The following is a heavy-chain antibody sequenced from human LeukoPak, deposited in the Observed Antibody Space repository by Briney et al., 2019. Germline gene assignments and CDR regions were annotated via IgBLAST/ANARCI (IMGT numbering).Heavy chain of an antibody. J-gene: IGHJ4*02. CDR2: ISGSGGST. CDR1: GFTFSSYA. D-gene: IGHD3-22*01. CDR3: AKDGAYYYGSSGYS. Sequence: PGGSLRLSCAASGFTFSSYAMSWVRQAPGKGLEWVSAISGSGGSTYYADSVKGRFTISRDNSKNTLYLRMNSLRAEDTAVYYCAKDGAYYYGSSGYSWGQGTLATVSS. V-gene: IGHV3-23*01.